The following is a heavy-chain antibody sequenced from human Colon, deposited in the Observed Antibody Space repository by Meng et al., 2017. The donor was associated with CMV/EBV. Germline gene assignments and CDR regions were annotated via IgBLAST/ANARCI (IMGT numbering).Heavy chain of an antibody. CDR1: GFTFSIST. V-gene: IGHV3-21*06. J-gene: IGHJ5*02. CDR3: AKDRGGGSWYPFDP. D-gene: IGHD6-13*01. CDR2: LSGDPTYI. Sequence: ASGFTFSISTLHWVRQAPGKGLEWVSSLSGDPTYIYYADSVKGRFTISRDNAKNSVYLQMNSLRADDTAVYYCAKDRGGGSWYPFDPWGQGTLVTVSS.